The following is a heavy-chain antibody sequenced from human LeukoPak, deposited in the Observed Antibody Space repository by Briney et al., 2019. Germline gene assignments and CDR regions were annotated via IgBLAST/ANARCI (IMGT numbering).Heavy chain of an antibody. CDR1: GDSISSYY. J-gene: IGHJ6*03. CDR3: ARCGDSVYYYMDV. V-gene: IGHV4-59*08. Sequence: PETLSLTCTVSGDSISSYYWSWIRQPPGKGLEWIGYIYYTGSTNFNPSLKSRVTMSVDASKNQFSLKLSSVTAADTAVYYCARCGDSVYYYMDVWGKGTTVTVSS. D-gene: IGHD4-17*01. CDR2: IYYTGST.